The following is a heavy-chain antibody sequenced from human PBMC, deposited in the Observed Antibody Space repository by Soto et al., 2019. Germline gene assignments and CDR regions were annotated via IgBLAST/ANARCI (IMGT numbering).Heavy chain of an antibody. CDR1: GVSFTHFA. V-gene: IGHV3-23*01. J-gene: IGHJ4*02. Sequence: GSMSLSCSASGVSFTHFAMSWVRPAPGKGLEWVAGIGASGDITWYADSVKGRLSISRDNSKNTLYLQLNSLRFEDTAVYYCAKDDFTDRGDDYFDYWGPGTLVTVS. CDR3: AKDDFTDRGDDYFDY. D-gene: IGHD2-21*02. CDR2: IGASGDIT.